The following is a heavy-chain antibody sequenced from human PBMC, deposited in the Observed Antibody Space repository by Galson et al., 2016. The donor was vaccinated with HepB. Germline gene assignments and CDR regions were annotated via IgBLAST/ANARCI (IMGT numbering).Heavy chain of an antibody. Sequence: SVKASCKASGDIFGSYAFSWVRQAPGQGLEWMGGITPVSGATNYAQKFQGRVTIIADAPTHTVHMELSGLRSEDTAVYYCTRDVYSSGWYGGDYWGQGTLVTVSS. V-gene: IGHV1-69*13. CDR1: GDIFGSYA. CDR2: ITPVSGAT. J-gene: IGHJ4*02. D-gene: IGHD6-19*01. CDR3: TRDVYSSGWYGGDY.